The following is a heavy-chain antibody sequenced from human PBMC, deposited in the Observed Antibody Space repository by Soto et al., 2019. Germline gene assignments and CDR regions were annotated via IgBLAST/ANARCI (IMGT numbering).Heavy chain of an antibody. D-gene: IGHD2-15*01. J-gene: IGHJ3*01. V-gene: IGHV4-59*01. CDR3: ARDPSLFCTGGSCPHFAFDV. CDR2: IYNSGTT. Sequence: PEKGLEWIGYIYNSGTTNYSPSLKSRVTISVDTSKNQFSLKLSSVTAADTAVYYCARDPSLFCTGGSCPHFAFDVWGQGRMVTVS.